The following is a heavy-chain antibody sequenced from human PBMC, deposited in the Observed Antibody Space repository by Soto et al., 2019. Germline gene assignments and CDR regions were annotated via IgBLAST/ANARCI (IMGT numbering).Heavy chain of an antibody. V-gene: IGHV1-46*01. CDR1: GYTFTSFY. D-gene: IGHD2-21*02. J-gene: IGHJ2*01. CDR3: ARDSYGGNFSWYFDL. CDR2: INPSGGST. Sequence: ASVKVSCKASGYTFTSFYMHWVRQAPGQGLEWMGIINPSGGSTSYARKFQGRVTMTRDTSTSTVYMELSSLRSEDTAVYYCARDSYGGNFSWYFDLWGRGTLVTVSS.